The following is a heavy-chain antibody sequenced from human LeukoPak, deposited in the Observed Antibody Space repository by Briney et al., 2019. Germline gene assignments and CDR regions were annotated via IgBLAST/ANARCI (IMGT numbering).Heavy chain of an antibody. Sequence: SETLSLTCTVSGGSISSYYWSWIRLPAGKGLEWIGHIYSSGSTNYNPSPKSRVTMSVDTSKSHFSLKLSSVTAADTAVYFCARRWTGENAFDIWGQGTMVSVAS. CDR2: IYSSGST. J-gene: IGHJ3*02. D-gene: IGHD3/OR15-3a*01. CDR3: ARRWTGENAFDI. CDR1: GGSISSYY. V-gene: IGHV4-4*07.